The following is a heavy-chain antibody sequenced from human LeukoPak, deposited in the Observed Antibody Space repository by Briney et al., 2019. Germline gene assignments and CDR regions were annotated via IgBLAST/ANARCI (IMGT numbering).Heavy chain of an antibody. CDR2: ISSKGGST. CDR3: GRTLRGDCSSTSCERSYYSYGMDV. V-gene: IGHV3-64*01. D-gene: IGHD2-2*01. CDR1: GFTFSNYG. Sequence: PGGSLRLSCAASGFTFSNYGMHWVRQAPGKGLEYVSAISSKGGSTYYANSVKGRFTISRDNSKNTLYLQTGSLRAEDMAVYYCGRTLRGDCSSTSCERSYYSYGMDVWGQGTTVTVSS. J-gene: IGHJ6*02.